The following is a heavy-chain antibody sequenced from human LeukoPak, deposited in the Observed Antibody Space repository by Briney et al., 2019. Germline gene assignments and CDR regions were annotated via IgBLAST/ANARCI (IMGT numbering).Heavy chain of an antibody. J-gene: IGHJ4*02. D-gene: IGHD6-25*01. CDR3: ARERTPGSGYGVDY. Sequence: ASVRVSCKASGYTFTGYYIHWVRQAPGQGLEWMGWINPNINGTNYAQKFQGRVTMTGDRSISTAYMELSRLRSDDTAVYYCARERTPGSGYGVDYWGQGTVVTVSS. V-gene: IGHV1-2*02. CDR1: GYTFTGYY. CDR2: INPNINGT.